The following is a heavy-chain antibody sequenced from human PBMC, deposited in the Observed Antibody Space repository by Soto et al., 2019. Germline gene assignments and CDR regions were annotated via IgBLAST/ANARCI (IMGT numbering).Heavy chain of an antibody. Sequence: PGGSLRLSCAASGFTFSSYAMSWVRQAPGKGLEWVSAISGSGGSTYYADSVKGRFTISRDNSKNTLYLQMNSLRAEDTAVYYCAKAYYYYDSSGDAFGIWGQGTMVTVSS. J-gene: IGHJ3*02. V-gene: IGHV3-23*01. CDR3: AKAYYYYDSSGDAFGI. CDR1: GFTFSSYA. D-gene: IGHD3-22*01. CDR2: ISGSGGST.